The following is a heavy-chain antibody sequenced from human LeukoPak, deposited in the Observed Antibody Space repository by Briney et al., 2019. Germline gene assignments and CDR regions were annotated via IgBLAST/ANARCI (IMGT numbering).Heavy chain of an antibody. CDR2: INHSGST. J-gene: IGHJ4*02. Sequence: SETLSLTCTVSGGSISSSSYYWGWIRQPPGKGLEWIGEINHSGSTNYNPSLKSRVTISVDTSKNQFSLKLSSVTAADTAVYYCARVGLAAAGRGFDYWGQGTLVTVSS. V-gene: IGHV4-39*07. CDR1: GGSISSSSYY. D-gene: IGHD6-13*01. CDR3: ARVGLAAAGRGFDY.